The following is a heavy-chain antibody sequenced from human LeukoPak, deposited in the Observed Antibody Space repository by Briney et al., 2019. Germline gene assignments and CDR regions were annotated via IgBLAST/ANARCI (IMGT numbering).Heavy chain of an antibody. CDR2: IWYDGSNK. CDR3: ASKSLSGGGSWDYFDY. D-gene: IGHD3-16*01. J-gene: IGHJ4*02. V-gene: IGHV3-33*01. CDR1: GFTFSTYG. Sequence: GGSLRLSCAASGFTFSTYGMHWVRQAPGKGLEWVAVIWYDGSNKYYADSVEGRFTISRDNSKNTLYLQMNSLRAEDTAVYYCASKSLSGGGSWDYFDYWGQGTLVTVSS.